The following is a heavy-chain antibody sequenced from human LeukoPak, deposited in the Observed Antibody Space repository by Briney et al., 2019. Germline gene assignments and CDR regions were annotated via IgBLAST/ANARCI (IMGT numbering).Heavy chain of an antibody. CDR3: ARGEKHTIFGVQKLWAHDYYGMDV. V-gene: IGHV1-46*01. Sequence: GASVKVSCKASGYTFTSYYMHWVRQAPGQGLEWMGIINPSGGSTNYAQKFQGRVTMTRDTSTSTVYMELSSLRSEDTAVYYCARGEKHTIFGVQKLWAHDYYGMDVWGQGTTVTVSS. CDR2: INPSGGST. J-gene: IGHJ6*02. D-gene: IGHD3-3*01. CDR1: GYTFTSYY.